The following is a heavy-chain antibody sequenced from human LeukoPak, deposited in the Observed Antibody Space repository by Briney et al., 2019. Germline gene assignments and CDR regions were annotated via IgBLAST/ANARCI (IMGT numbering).Heavy chain of an antibody. CDR3: AKDVQRFSSSWYYFDS. Sequence: GGSLRLSCAASGLTFSSYAMSWVRQAPAKGLKWLSGIGVSGATTYYADSVKGRFTISRDNSKNTLYLQMNSLRGEDTAVYYCAKDVQRFSSSWYYFDSWGQGTLVTVSS. CDR1: GLTFSSYA. V-gene: IGHV3-23*01. D-gene: IGHD6-13*01. J-gene: IGHJ4*02. CDR2: IGVSGATT.